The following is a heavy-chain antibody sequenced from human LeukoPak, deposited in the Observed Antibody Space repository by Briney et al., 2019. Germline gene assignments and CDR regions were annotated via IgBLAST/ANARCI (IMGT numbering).Heavy chain of an antibody. CDR1: GFTFSSYG. D-gene: IGHD1-26*01. V-gene: IGHV3-30*18. J-gene: IGHJ4*02. CDR2: ISFDGTNT. CDR3: AKEKGWELLRSYIDL. Sequence: GRSLRLSCETSGFTFSSYGMHWVRQAPGKGLQWVAVISFDGTNTVYLDSVKGRFTISRDNSKNTLYLQMNSLTSEDTATYYCAKEKGWELLRSYIDLWGQGTLVTVYS.